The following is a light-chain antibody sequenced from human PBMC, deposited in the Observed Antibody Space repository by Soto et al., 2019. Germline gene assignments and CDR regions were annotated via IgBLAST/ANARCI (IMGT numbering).Light chain of an antibody. V-gene: IGKV1-12*01. Sequence: DIQMTQSPSSVSASVGDRVTITCRASQGFSTXXAWYRRKPGRAPELLIYSASSLHSGVPSRFSGSGSGTDFTLTISSLQPEDFATYYCQQANSFPRTFGGGTEVEIK. CDR2: SAS. CDR1: QGFSTX. CDR3: QQANSFPRT. J-gene: IGKJ4*01.